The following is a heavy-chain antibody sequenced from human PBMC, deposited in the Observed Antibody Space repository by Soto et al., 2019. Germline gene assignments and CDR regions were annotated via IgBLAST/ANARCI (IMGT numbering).Heavy chain of an antibody. D-gene: IGHD6-13*01. Sequence: LSLTCTVSGGSISGYFWTWIRQPAGKGLEWIGRIYTNGTTNYHPSLKSRVTMSVDTSKNYFSLNLDYVTAADTAVYYCAREAVAATGTWWFDPWGQGTLVTV. CDR3: AREAVAATGTWWFDP. CDR2: IYTNGTT. J-gene: IGHJ5*02. V-gene: IGHV4-4*07. CDR1: GGSISGYF.